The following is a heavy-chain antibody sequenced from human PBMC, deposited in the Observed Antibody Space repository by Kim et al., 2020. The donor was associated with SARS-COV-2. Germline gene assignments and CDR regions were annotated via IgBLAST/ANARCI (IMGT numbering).Heavy chain of an antibody. Sequence: GGSLRLSCAASGFTFSSYAMTWVRQAPGKGLEWVSVISNSGSSTYNADSVKGRVTISRDNPRNTLYLQMNSLRADDTAVYYCAKQRYYSGSGTSYYGMDVWGQGTTVTVSS. CDR2: ISNSGSST. CDR1: GFTFSSYA. J-gene: IGHJ6*02. D-gene: IGHD3-10*01. V-gene: IGHV3-23*01. CDR3: AKQRYYSGSGTSYYGMDV.